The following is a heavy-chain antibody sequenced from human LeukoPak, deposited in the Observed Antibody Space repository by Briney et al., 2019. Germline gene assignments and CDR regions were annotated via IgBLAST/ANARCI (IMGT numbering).Heavy chain of an antibody. Sequence: ASVKVSCKASGYTFTSYGISWVRQAPGQGLEWMGWISAYNGNTNYAQKLQGRVTMTTDTSTSTAYMELRSLRSDDAAVYYCASSAGYDILTAYLLDYWGQGTLVTVSS. D-gene: IGHD3-9*01. V-gene: IGHV1-18*01. CDR1: GYTFTSYG. CDR2: ISAYNGNT. J-gene: IGHJ4*02. CDR3: ASSAGYDILTAYLLDY.